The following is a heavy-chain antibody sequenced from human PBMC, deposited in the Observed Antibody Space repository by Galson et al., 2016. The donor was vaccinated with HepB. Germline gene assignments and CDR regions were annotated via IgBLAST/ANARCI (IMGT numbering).Heavy chain of an antibody. V-gene: IGHV3-30*18. CDR1: GFTFSTHA. D-gene: IGHD1-1*01. CDR2: TSYDGSNE. J-gene: IGHJ4*02. Sequence: LRLSCAASGFTFSTHAMHWVRQAPGKGLEWVGVTSYDGSNEYYGDSVKGRFTISRDNAKNTVYLQMNRRSVDDTAVYYCTKGGPQGAGTFDSWGQGTLVTVSS. CDR3: TKGGPQGAGTFDS.